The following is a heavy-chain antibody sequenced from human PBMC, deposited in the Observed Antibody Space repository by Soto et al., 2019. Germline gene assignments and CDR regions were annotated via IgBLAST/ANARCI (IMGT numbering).Heavy chain of an antibody. CDR1: GGTFSSYA. J-gene: IGHJ4*02. Sequence: VASVKVSCKASGGTFSSYAISWVRQAPGQGLEWMGGIIPIFGTANYAQKFQGRVTITADESTSTAYMELSSLRSEDTAVYYCARGKVGANPYFDYWGQGTLVTVSS. V-gene: IGHV1-69*13. CDR2: IIPIFGTA. D-gene: IGHD1-26*01. CDR3: ARGKVGANPYFDY.